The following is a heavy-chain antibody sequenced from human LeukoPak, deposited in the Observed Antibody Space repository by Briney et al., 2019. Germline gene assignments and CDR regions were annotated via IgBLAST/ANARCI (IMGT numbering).Heavy chain of an antibody. CDR2: IYYSGST. V-gene: IGHV4-39*02. CDR3: AKRDDSGGNLVDL. J-gene: IGHJ4*02. D-gene: IGHD3-22*01. Sequence: SETLSHTCTVSGGSIRSGSQYWAWIRQPPGKGLEWIGSIYYSGSTYYNPSLENRVTIPIDTSKNHFSLKLSSLSAADTSVYYCAKRDDSGGNLVDLWGQGTLVTVS. CDR1: GGSIRSGSQY.